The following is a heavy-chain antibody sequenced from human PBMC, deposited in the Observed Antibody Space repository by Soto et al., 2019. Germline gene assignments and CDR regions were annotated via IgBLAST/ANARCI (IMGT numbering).Heavy chain of an antibody. Sequence: ASVKVSCKASGYTFTSYDINWARQATGQGLEWMGWMNPNSGNTGYAQKFQGRVTMTTNTSISTAYMELSSLRSDDTAVYYCARVVSRGSWAKYYYYYYYMDVWGKGTTLTVSS. V-gene: IGHV1-8*01. J-gene: IGHJ6*03. CDR2: MNPNSGNT. CDR1: GYTFTSYD. CDR3: ARVVSRGSWAKYYYYYYYMDV. D-gene: IGHD2-15*01.